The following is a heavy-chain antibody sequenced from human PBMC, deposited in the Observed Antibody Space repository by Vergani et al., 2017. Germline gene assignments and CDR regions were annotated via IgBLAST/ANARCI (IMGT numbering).Heavy chain of an antibody. Sequence: QVQLQESGPGLVKPSETLSLTCTVSGYSISNGYHWGWIRQPPGGGLEWIGRIYGIGTTNYNPSLRSRVTISVDTSKNQCSLHLSSVTAADTAVYFCAREPHYYDATGYNYHVWGQGTLVIVSS. D-gene: IGHD3-22*01. J-gene: IGHJ4*02. CDR2: IYGIGTT. CDR3: AREPHYYDATGYNYHV. V-gene: IGHV4-38-2*02. CDR1: GYSISNGYH.